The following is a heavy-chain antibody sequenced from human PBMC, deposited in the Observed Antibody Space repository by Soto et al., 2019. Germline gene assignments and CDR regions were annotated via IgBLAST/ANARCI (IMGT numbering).Heavy chain of an antibody. CDR3: ARTRGVIYVDY. CDR2: INHSGST. Sequence: SETLSLTCAVYGGSFSGYYWSWIRQPPGKGLEWIGEINHSGSTNYNPSLKSRVTISVDTSKNQFSLKLSSVTAADTAVYYCARTRGVIYVDYWGQGTLVTVSS. D-gene: IGHD3-10*01. CDR1: GGSFSGYY. V-gene: IGHV4-34*01. J-gene: IGHJ4*02.